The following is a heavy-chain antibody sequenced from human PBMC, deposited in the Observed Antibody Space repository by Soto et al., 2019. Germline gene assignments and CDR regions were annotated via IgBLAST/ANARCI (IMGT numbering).Heavy chain of an antibody. Sequence: ETLSLTCTVSGGAVSSGTYYWSWIRQPPGKGLEWIGHIYFTGSTNYNPSLKSRVTMSLDTSRNQFSLKLSSVTAADTAVYYCTRGPPRVQWLDPWGLGTLVTVYS. J-gene: IGHJ5*02. CDR2: IYFTGST. CDR1: GGAVSSGTYY. CDR3: TRGPPRVQWLDP. V-gene: IGHV4-61*01.